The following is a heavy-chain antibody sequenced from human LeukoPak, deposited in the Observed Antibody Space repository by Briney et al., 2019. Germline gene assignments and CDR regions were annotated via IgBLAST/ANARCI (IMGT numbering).Heavy chain of an antibody. CDR3: ARRGGSSSRRSPIDY. Sequence: PGGSLRLSCTASGFTFSDYWMTWVRQAPGKRPERVANIKQDGSQRYYVDSVRGRFTISRDNAKNSLFLQMNGLRAEDTAVYYCARRGGSSSRRSPIDYWGQGTLVTVSS. D-gene: IGHD6-6*01. J-gene: IGHJ4*02. CDR1: GFTFSDYW. CDR2: IKQDGSQR. V-gene: IGHV3-7*01.